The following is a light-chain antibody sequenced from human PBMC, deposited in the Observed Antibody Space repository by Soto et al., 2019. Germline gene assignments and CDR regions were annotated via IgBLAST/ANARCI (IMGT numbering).Light chain of an antibody. V-gene: IGLV2-8*01. CDR2: EVT. Sequence: QSALTQPPSASGSPGQSVTISCTGTSSDIGGYKYVSWYQQHPGKAPKLMIYEVTKRPSGVPDRFSGSKSGNTASLTVSGLQAEDEADYYCSSYAGRNIEVFGTGTKLTVL. CDR3: SSYAGRNIEV. J-gene: IGLJ1*01. CDR1: SSDIGGYKY.